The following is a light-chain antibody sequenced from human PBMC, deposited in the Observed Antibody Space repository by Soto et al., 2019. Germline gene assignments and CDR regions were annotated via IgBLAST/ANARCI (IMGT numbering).Light chain of an antibody. Sequence: ENVLRQSPGTLSLYAGERATLSCRASQSVSSYLAWYQQKPGQAPRLLIYDASNRATGIPARFSGSGSGTDFTLTISSLEPEDFAVYYCQQRSNWPRTFGQGTKVDIK. V-gene: IGKV3-11*01. CDR1: QSVSSY. CDR3: QQRSNWPRT. CDR2: DAS. J-gene: IGKJ1*01.